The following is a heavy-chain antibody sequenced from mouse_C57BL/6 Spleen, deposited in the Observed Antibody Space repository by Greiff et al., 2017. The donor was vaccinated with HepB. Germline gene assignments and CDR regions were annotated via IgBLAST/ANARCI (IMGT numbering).Heavy chain of an antibody. V-gene: IGHV14-3*01. Sequence: VQLQHSVAELVRPGASVKLSCTASGFNTKNPYMHWVKQRPEQGLEWIGRIDPANGNTKYAPKFQGKATITADTSSNTAYLQLSSLTSEDTAIYYCALYYYAMDYWGQGTSVTVSS. CDR1: GFNTKNPY. CDR3: ALYYYAMDY. CDR2: IDPANGNT. J-gene: IGHJ4*01.